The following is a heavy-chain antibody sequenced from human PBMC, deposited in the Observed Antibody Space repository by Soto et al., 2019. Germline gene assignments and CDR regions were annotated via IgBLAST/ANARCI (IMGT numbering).Heavy chain of an antibody. CDR2: ISAYNGNL. CDR3: AREGISGAEPFEI. Sequence: QVQLVQSGAEVKMPGASVKVSCKASGYTFINYGISWVRQAPGQGLEWMGWISAYNGNLNYAQKIQGRVTMTTDASTTTAYMELRSLRSDDTAVYYCAREGISGAEPFEIWGQGTMVTVSS. D-gene: IGHD1-20*01. J-gene: IGHJ3*02. V-gene: IGHV1-18*01. CDR1: GYTFINYG.